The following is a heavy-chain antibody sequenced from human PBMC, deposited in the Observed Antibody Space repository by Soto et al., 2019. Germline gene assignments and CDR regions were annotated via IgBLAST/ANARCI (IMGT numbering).Heavy chain of an antibody. J-gene: IGHJ4*02. V-gene: IGHV5-10-1*01. CDR3: ARVGATTLHYFDS. D-gene: IGHD1-26*01. CDR1: GYRFTSYW. Sequence: GESLKISCQVSGYRFTSYWLTWVRQVPGKGLECLRRIEPRDSYTNYSPSFQGHVTISVDKSINTAYLQWNSLKASDTAIYYCARVGATTLHYFDSWGQGTLVTVSS. CDR2: IEPRDSYT.